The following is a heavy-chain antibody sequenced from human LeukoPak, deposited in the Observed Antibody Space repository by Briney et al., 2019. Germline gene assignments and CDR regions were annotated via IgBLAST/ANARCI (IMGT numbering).Heavy chain of an antibody. CDR1: GYTFTGYY. J-gene: IGHJ4*02. V-gene: IGHV1-2*06. CDR3: ARDSRVAADY. CDR2: INPNSGGS. Sequence: GASVKVSCKASGYTFTGYYMHWVRQAPGQGLEWMGRINPNSGGSNYAQKFQGRVTMTRDTSISTVYMELNRLRSDDTAIYYCARDSRVAADYWGQGTLVTVSS. D-gene: IGHD6-19*01.